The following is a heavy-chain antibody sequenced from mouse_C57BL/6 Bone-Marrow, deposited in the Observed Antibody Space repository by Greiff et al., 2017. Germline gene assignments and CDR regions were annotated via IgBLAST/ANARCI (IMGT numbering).Heavy chain of an antibody. CDR3: GGSSYGAMDY. D-gene: IGHD1-1*01. CDR2: IYPGSGNT. Sequence: QVQLQQSGAELVRPGASVKLSCKASGYTFTDYYINWVKQRPGQGLGWIARIYPGSGNTYYNEKFKGKATLTAEKSSSTAYMQLSSLTSEDSAVYFCGGSSYGAMDYWGQGTSVTVSS. J-gene: IGHJ4*01. CDR1: GYTFTDYY. V-gene: IGHV1-76*01.